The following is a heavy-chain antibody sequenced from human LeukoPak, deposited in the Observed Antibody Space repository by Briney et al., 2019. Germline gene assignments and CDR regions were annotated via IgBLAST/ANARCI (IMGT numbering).Heavy chain of an antibody. V-gene: IGHV4-30-4*08. CDR2: IYYSGST. D-gene: IGHD2-15*01. J-gene: IGHJ6*03. CDR1: GGSISSGYYY. CDR3: ARDCSGTDYYYYYMDV. Sequence: PSQTLSLTCTVSGGSISSGYYYWSWIRQPPGKGLEWIGYIYYSGSTYYNPSLKSRITISVDTSKNQFSLKLSSVIAADTAVYYCARDCSGTDYYYYYMDVWGKGTTVTVSS.